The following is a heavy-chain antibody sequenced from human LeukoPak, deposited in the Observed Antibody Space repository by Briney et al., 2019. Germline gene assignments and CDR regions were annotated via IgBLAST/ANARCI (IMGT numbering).Heavy chain of an antibody. CDR1: GGSISSYY. Sequence: KPSETLSLTCTVSGGSISSYYWSWIRQPPGKGLEWIGYIYYSGSTNYNPPLKSRVTISVDTSKNQFSLKLSSVTAADTAVYYCARNSPSSAAGTFDYWGQGTLVTVSS. CDR2: IYYSGST. V-gene: IGHV4-59*01. D-gene: IGHD6-13*01. CDR3: ARNSPSSAAGTFDY. J-gene: IGHJ4*02.